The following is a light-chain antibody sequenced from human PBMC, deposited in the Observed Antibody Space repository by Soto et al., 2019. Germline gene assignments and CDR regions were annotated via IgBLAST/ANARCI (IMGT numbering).Light chain of an antibody. CDR1: QSVSSN. V-gene: IGKV3-15*01. J-gene: IGKJ1*01. Sequence: EIVMTQSPATLSVSPGERATLSCRASQSVSSNLAWYQQKPGQAPRLLIYGASTRATGIPAGFSGSGSGTEFTLTISSLQSEDFAVYYCQQYNNWLWTVGQGTKVDSK. CDR3: QQYNNWLWT. CDR2: GAS.